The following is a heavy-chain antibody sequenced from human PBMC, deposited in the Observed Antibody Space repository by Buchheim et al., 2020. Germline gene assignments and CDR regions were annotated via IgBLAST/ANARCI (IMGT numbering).Heavy chain of an antibody. CDR1: GFPFSNYG. V-gene: IGHV3-23*01. J-gene: IGHJ6*02. CDR3: AKGAFAASMDV. CDR2: TSGSGSRT. Sequence: EVQLLESGGGLVQPGGSLRLSCAASGFPFSNYGMSWVRQAPGKGLEWVSTSGSGSRTYYADSVKGRFIISRDDTKKTLNLEMNSLRAEDTAIYYCAKGAFAASMDVWGQGTT. D-gene: IGHD2-15*01.